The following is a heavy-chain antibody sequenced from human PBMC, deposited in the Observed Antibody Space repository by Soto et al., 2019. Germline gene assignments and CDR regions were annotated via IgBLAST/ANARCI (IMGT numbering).Heavy chain of an antibody. CDR1: GGTFSSYA. J-gene: IGHJ4*02. CDR2: IIPIFGTA. V-gene: IGHV1-69*13. D-gene: IGHD3-9*01. Sequence: SVKVSCKASGGTFSSYAISWVRQAPGQGLEWMGGIIPIFGTANYAQKFQGRVTITADESTSTAYMELSSLRSEDTAVYYCARVGGYYDILTGYQYPGLIDYWGQGTLVTVSS. CDR3: ARVGGYYDILTGYQYPGLIDY.